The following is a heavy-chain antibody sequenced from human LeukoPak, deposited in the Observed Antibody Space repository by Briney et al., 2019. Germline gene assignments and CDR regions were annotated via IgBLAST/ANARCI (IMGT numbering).Heavy chain of an antibody. D-gene: IGHD6-19*01. J-gene: IGHJ4*02. CDR1: GYTFTGYY. CDR2: INPNSGGP. V-gene: IGHV1-2*02. CDR3: AVGLDIAMPGKVPTG. Sequence: ASVKVSCEASGYTFTGYYMHWVRQATGQGLEWMGWINPNSGGPNYAQKFQGRVTMTWDTSISTAYMDLARLRSDDTAVYYCAVGLDIAMPGKVPTGWGQGTLVTVSS.